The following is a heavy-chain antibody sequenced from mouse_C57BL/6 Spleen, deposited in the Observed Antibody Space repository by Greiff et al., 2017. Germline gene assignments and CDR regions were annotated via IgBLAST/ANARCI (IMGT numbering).Heavy chain of an antibody. CDR1: GYTFTDYE. Sequence: QVHVKQSGAELVRPGASVTLSCKASGYTFTDYEMHWVKQTPVHGLEWIGAIDPETGGTAYNQKFKGKAILTADKSSSTAYMELRSLTSEDSAVYYCTRKDDYDGGFAYWGQGTLVTVSA. D-gene: IGHD2-4*01. V-gene: IGHV1-15*01. CDR3: TRKDDYDGGFAY. J-gene: IGHJ3*01. CDR2: IDPETGGT.